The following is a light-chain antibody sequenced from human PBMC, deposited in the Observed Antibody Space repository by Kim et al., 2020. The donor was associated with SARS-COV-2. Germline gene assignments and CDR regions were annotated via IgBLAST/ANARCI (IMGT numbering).Light chain of an antibody. Sequence: QSALTQPASVSGSPGQSITISCTGTSSDVGGYNFVSWYQRHPGTAPKLMIYDVSNRPSGVSNRFSGSKSGNTASLTISGLQTEDEADYFCSSYTSNNTRSFGGGTKLTVL. CDR2: DVS. CDR3: SSYTSNNTRS. CDR1: SSDVGGYNF. V-gene: IGLV2-14*03. J-gene: IGLJ2*01.